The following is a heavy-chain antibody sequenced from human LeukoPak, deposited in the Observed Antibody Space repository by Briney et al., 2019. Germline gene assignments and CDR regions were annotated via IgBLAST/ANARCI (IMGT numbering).Heavy chain of an antibody. CDR2: IKSKTDGGTT. J-gene: IGHJ4*02. V-gene: IGHV3-15*01. D-gene: IGHD6-19*01. CDR3: AKRSVGRIAVAGTPLDY. CDR1: GFTFSNAW. Sequence: GGSLRLSCAASGFTFSNAWMSWVRQAPGQGLQWVGRIKSKTDGGTTDYAAPVKGRFTISRDDSKNTLYLQMNSLRAEDTAVYYCAKRSVGRIAVAGTPLDYWGQGTLVTVSS.